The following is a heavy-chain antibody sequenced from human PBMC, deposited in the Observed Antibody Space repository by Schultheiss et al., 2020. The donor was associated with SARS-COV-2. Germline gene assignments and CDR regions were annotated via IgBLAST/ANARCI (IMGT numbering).Heavy chain of an antibody. CDR3: ARRRRLCSGGSCWWDAFDI. CDR1: GYSFTSYW. Sequence: GGSLRLSCKGSGYSFTSYWIGWVRQMPGKGLEWMGVIHPGDSDTRYSPSFQGQVTISADKSVSTAYLQWSSLKASDTALYYCARRRRLCSGGSCWWDAFDIWGQGTMVTVSS. V-gene: IGHV5-51*01. CDR2: IHPGDSDT. J-gene: IGHJ3*02. D-gene: IGHD2-15*01.